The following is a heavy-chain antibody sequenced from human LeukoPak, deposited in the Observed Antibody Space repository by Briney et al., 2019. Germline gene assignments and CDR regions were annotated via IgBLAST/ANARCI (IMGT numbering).Heavy chain of an antibody. V-gene: IGHV3-30*04. CDR1: GFTFSSYA. Sequence: GGALSLSCAASGFTFSSYAMHWVRQAPGKGLEWVAVISYDGSNKYYADSVKGRFTISRDNSKNTLYLQMNSLRAEDTAVYYCARDRKGGYFDYWGQGTLVTVSS. CDR3: ARDRKGGYFDY. D-gene: IGHD3-16*01. CDR2: ISYDGSNK. J-gene: IGHJ4*02.